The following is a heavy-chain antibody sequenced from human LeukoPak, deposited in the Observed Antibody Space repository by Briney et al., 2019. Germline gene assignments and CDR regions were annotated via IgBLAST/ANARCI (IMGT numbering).Heavy chain of an antibody. Sequence: PSETLSLTCTVSGGSISSYYWSWIRQPPGKGLEWIGEINHSGSTNYNPSLKSRVTISVDTSKNQFSLKLSSVTAADTAVYYCARLQVTTSLPYYYYYYMDVWGKGTTVTVSS. CDR3: ARLQVTTSLPYYYYYYMDV. CDR2: INHSGST. D-gene: IGHD4-11*01. V-gene: IGHV4-34*01. J-gene: IGHJ6*03. CDR1: GGSISSYY.